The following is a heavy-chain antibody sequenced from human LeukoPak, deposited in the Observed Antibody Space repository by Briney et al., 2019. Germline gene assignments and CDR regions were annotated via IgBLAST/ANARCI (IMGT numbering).Heavy chain of an antibody. CDR3: ARSQGRVRGADYYFDY. CDR1: GGSISNDNW. Sequence: PSETLSLTCAVSGGSISNDNWWSWVRQPPGKGLEWIGEVYHSGDTNYNPSLKSRVTMSVDRSKNQFSLELRFVTAADTAVYYRARSQGRVRGADYYFDYWGQGTLVTVSS. CDR2: VYHSGDT. V-gene: IGHV4-4*02. J-gene: IGHJ4*02.